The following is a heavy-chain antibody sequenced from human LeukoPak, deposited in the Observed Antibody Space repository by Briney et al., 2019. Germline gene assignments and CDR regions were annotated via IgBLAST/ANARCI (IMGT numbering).Heavy chain of an antibody. Sequence: SETLSLTCTVSGGSISSYYWSWTRQPPGKGLEWIGYIYYSGSTNYNPSLKSRVTISVDTSKNQFSLKLSSVTAADTAVYYCARGGGDSSGWSLFDYWGQGTLVTVSS. CDR3: ARGGGDSSGWSLFDY. CDR1: GGSISSYY. V-gene: IGHV4-59*01. CDR2: IYYSGST. J-gene: IGHJ4*02. D-gene: IGHD6-19*01.